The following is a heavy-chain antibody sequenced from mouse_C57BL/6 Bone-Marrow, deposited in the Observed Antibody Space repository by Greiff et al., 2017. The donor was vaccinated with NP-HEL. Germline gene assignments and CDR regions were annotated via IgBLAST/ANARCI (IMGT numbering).Heavy chain of an antibody. CDR1: GFTFSSYG. CDR3: ARRGGNYYAMDY. Sequence: EVKVVESGGDLVKPGGSLKLSCAASGFTFSSYGMSWVRQTPDKRLEWVATISSGGSYTYYPDSVKGRFTISRDNAKNTLYLQMSSLKSEDTAMYYCARRGGNYYAMDYWGQGTSVTVSS. CDR2: ISSGGSYT. V-gene: IGHV5-6*02. J-gene: IGHJ4*01. D-gene: IGHD6-1*01.